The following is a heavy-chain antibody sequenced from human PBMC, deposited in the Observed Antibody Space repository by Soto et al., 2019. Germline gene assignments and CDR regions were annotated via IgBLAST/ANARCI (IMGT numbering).Heavy chain of an antibody. Sequence: ASVKVSCKASGYTFTSYTMHWVRQAPGQRLEWMGWINAGNGNTIYSQRFQGRVTITRDTSASTAYMELSSLRSEDTAVYYCARVGYSGYDYGAFAIWGQGTMVTVS. V-gene: IGHV1-3*01. CDR2: INAGNGNT. CDR1: GYTFTSYT. CDR3: ARVGYSGYDYGAFAI. D-gene: IGHD5-12*01. J-gene: IGHJ3*02.